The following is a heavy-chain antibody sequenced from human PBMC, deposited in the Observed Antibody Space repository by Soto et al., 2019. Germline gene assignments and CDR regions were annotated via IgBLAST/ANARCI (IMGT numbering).Heavy chain of an antibody. D-gene: IGHD5-12*01. J-gene: IGHJ4*02. CDR1: GYTFTSYA. V-gene: IGHV1-3*01. CDR3: VRGYSGYEIDY. Sequence: ASVKVSCKASGYTFTSYAMHWVRQAPGQRLEWMGWINAGNGNTKYSQKFQGRVTITRDTSASTAYMELSSLRSEDTAVYYCVRGYSGYEIDYWGQGTLVTVSS. CDR2: INAGNGNT.